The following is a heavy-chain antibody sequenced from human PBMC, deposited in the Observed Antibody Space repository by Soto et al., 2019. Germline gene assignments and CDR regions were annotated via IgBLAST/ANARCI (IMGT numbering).Heavy chain of an antibody. CDR2: IYYSGST. D-gene: IGHD2-2*01. V-gene: IGHV4-59*08. CDR3: ARAAPGCSSTSCYSH. J-gene: IGHJ4*02. Sequence: SETLSLTCTVSGGSISSYYWSWIRQPPGKGLEWIGYIYYSGSTNYNPSLKSRVTISVDTSKNQFSLKLSPVTAADTAVYYCARAAPGCSSTSCYSHWGQGTLVTVSS. CDR1: GGSISSYY.